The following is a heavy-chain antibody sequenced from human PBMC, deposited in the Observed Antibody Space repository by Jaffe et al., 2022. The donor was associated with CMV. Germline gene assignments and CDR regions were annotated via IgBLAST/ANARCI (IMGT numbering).Heavy chain of an antibody. Sequence: EVQLVESGGGLVKPGGSLRLSCAASGFTFSSYSMNWVRQAPGKGLEWVSSISSSSSYIYYADSVKGRFTISRDNAKNSLYLQMNSLRAEDTAVYYCARAQPQTDGMDVWGQGTTVTVSS. D-gene: IGHD6-13*01. CDR2: ISSSSSYI. CDR1: GFTFSSYS. CDR3: ARAQPQTDGMDV. J-gene: IGHJ6*02. V-gene: IGHV3-21*01.